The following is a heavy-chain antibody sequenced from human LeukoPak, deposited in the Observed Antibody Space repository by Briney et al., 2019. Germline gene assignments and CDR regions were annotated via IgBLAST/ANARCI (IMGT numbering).Heavy chain of an antibody. CDR1: GGSFSGYY. V-gene: IGHV4-34*01. CDR2: INHSGST. D-gene: IGHD2-2*03. CDR3: AKSGYCSSTSCYSRRNNWFDP. J-gene: IGHJ5*02. Sequence: PSATLSLTCAVYGGSFSGYYWSWIRQPPGKGLEWIGEINHSGSTNYNPSLKSRVTISVDTSKNQFSLKLSSVTAADTAVYYCAKSGYCSSTSCYSRRNNWFDPWGQGTLVTVSS.